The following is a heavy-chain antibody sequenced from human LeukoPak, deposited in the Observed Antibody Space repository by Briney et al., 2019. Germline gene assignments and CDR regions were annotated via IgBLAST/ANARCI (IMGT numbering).Heavy chain of an antibody. D-gene: IGHD1-7*01. CDR2: INPDSGGT. Sequence: ASVKVSCKASGYTLTGYYMHWVRQAPGQGLEWMGWINPDSGGTNYAQKFQGRVTMTRDTSISTAYMELSGLRSDDTAVYYCARELELLGFDYWGQGSLVTVSS. V-gene: IGHV1-2*02. CDR1: GYTLTGYY. J-gene: IGHJ4*02. CDR3: ARELELLGFDY.